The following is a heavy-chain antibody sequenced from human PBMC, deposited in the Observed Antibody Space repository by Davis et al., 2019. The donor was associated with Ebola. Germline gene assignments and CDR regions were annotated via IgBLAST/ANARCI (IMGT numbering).Heavy chain of an antibody. CDR1: GFTFSSYW. J-gene: IGHJ5*02. CDR2: IKQDGSEK. V-gene: IGHV3-7*01. Sequence: GESLKISCAASGFTFSSYWMSWVRQAPGKGLEWVANIKQDGSEKYYVDSVKGRFTISRDNAKNSLYLQMNSLRAEDTAVYYCAREWLRAWFDPWGQGTLVTVSS. D-gene: IGHD5-12*01. CDR3: AREWLRAWFDP.